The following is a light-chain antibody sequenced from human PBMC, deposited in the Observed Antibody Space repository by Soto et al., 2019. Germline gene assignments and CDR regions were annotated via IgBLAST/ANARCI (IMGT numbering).Light chain of an antibody. CDR1: DVVGSN. Sequence: EIVMTQSPATLSVSPGERATLSCRASDVVGSNLAWYQQKPGQAPRLLIYDTSTRATGIPARFSGSGSGTEFTLTISSLQPDDFATYYCQQYKMLWTFGQGTKVDIK. CDR2: DTS. CDR3: QQYKMLWT. J-gene: IGKJ1*01. V-gene: IGKV3-15*01.